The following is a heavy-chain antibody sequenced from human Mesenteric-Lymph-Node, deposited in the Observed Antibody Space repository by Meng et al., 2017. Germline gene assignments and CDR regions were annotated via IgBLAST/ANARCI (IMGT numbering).Heavy chain of an antibody. V-gene: IGHV4-59*01. D-gene: IGHD3-10*01. Sequence: SETLSLTCTVSGGSISSYYWSWIRQPPGKGLEWIGYIYYSGSTNYNPSLKSRVTISVDTSKNQFSLKLRSDDTAVYYCAKKGVLLWFGDDFDYFDYWGQGTLVTVSS. J-gene: IGHJ4*02. CDR2: IYYSGST. CDR1: GGSISSYY. CDR3: AKKGVLLWFGDDFDYFDY.